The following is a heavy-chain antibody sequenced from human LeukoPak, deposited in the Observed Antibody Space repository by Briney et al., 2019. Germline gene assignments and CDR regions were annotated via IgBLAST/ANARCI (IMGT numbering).Heavy chain of an antibody. CDR2: FEPEDGET. Sequence: ASVKVSCKVSGYTLTELSMHWVRQAPGKGLEWMGGFEPEDGETIYAQKFQGRVTMTEDTSTDTAYMELSSLRSEDTAVYYCATGGQGGGWYTNWGQGTLVTVSS. J-gene: IGHJ4*02. CDR3: ATGGQGGGWYTN. D-gene: IGHD6-19*01. V-gene: IGHV1-24*01. CDR1: GYTLTELS.